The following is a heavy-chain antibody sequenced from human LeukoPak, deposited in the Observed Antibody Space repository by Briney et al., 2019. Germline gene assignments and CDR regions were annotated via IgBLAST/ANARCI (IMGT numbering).Heavy chain of an antibody. V-gene: IGHV4-39*01. J-gene: IGHJ5*02. CDR1: GGSISGTDLY. CDR2: IHYSGST. D-gene: IGHD3-9*01. CDR3: ARTVGTLTAYEWGTWFDP. Sequence: SETLSLTCTVSGGSISGTDLYWGWIRQSPGKGLEWIGTIHYSGSTFYKPSLRSRVSISIDTSKNQFSLKLNSVTAADTGLYYCARTVGTLTAYEWGTWFDPWGQGTLVTVSS.